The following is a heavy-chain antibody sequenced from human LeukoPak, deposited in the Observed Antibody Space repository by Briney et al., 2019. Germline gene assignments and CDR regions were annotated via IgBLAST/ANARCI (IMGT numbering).Heavy chain of an antibody. Sequence: SVKVSCKASGGTFSSYTISWVRQAPGQGLEWMGRIIPILGIANYAQKFQGRVTITADKSTSTAYMELSSLRSEDTAVYYCAREGVGMRADGAFDIWGQGTMVTVSP. J-gene: IGHJ3*02. CDR2: IIPILGIA. CDR3: AREGVGMRADGAFDI. CDR1: GGTFSSYT. V-gene: IGHV1-69*04. D-gene: IGHD7-27*01.